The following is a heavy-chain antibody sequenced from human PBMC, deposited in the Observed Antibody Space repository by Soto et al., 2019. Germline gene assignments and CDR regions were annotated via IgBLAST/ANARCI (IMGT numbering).Heavy chain of an antibody. J-gene: IGHJ3*01. D-gene: IGHD3-3*01. CDR2: IMPVFPTP. CDR3: ARDKDLQQLYGNYQDLHYV. Sequence: GASVKVSSKTSGGTFRTSAICWVRQAPGQGHEWMGGIMPVFPTPDYAQKFQGRVTITADESTGTAYMELSSLRSEDTAVYYCARDKDLQQLYGNYQDLHYVWTQGT. V-gene: IGHV1-69*13. CDR1: GGTFRTSA.